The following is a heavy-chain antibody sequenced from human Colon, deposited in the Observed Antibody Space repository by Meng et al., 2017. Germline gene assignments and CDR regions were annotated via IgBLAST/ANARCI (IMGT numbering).Heavy chain of an antibody. Sequence: QVHLVESGGGLVQPGGSPRLSCAASVFTFGSYPMQWVRQAPGMGLEWVALISDDGSNKYDADSVKGRFTISRDNSKNTLFLQMNSLRPEDTAVYYCARGHNYSVYWGQGTLVTVSS. CDR1: VFTFGSYP. CDR2: ISDDGSNK. CDR3: ARGHNYSVY. J-gene: IGHJ4*02. D-gene: IGHD5/OR15-5a*01. V-gene: IGHV3-30*17.